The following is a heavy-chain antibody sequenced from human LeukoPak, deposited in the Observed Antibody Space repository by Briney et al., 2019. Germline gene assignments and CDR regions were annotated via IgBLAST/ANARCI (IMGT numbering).Heavy chain of an antibody. D-gene: IGHD1-7*01. CDR2: ISGSGGST. J-gene: IGHJ4*02. CDR1: GFTFSSYA. CDR3: AKRGGTYYFDD. V-gene: IGHV3-23*01. Sequence: GGSLRLSCAASGFTFSSYAMRWGRQAPGKGLEWVSGISGSGGSTYYADSVRGRFTISRDNSKNTLYLQMNSLRAEDTAVYYCAKRGGTYYFDDWGQGTLVTVSS.